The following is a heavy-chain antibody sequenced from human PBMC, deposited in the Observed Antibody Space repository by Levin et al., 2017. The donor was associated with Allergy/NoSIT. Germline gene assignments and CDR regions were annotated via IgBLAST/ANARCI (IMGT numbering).Heavy chain of an antibody. CDR1: GFTFSNAW. V-gene: IGHV3-15*01. J-gene: IGHJ3*02. CDR3: TTDPADYDFWSGYLIGMRFDI. Sequence: GGSLRLSCAASGFTFSNAWMSWVRQAPGKGLEWVGRIKSKTDGGTTDYAAPVKGRFTISRDDSKKTLYLQMNSLKTEDTAVYYCTTDPADYDFWSGYLIGMRFDIWGQGTMVTVSS. D-gene: IGHD3-3*01. CDR2: IKSKTDGGTT.